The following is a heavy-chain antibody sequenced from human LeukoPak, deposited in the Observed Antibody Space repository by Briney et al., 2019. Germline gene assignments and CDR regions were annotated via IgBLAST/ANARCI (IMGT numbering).Heavy chain of an antibody. V-gene: IGHV4-59*01. D-gene: IGHD3-16*02. Sequence: SETLSLTCTVSGGSINTYYWSWIRQPPGKGLECVGDVYFRGGTNYSPSLKSRVIISVDSSKNNFSLRLSSVTAADTAVYYCARGSRNGGPIVFDYWGQGALVSVSS. CDR2: VYFRGGT. CDR3: ARGSRNGGPIVFDY. CDR1: GGSINTYY. J-gene: IGHJ4*02.